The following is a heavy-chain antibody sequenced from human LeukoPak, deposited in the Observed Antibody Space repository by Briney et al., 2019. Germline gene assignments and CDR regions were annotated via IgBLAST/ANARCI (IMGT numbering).Heavy chain of an antibody. Sequence: GASVKVSCKASGGTFSSYAISWVRQAPGQGLEWMGGIIPIFGTANYAQKFQGRVTITADKSTSTAYMELSSLRSEDTAVYYCALAYDSSGYTYFDYWGQGTLVTVSS. D-gene: IGHD3-22*01. J-gene: IGHJ4*02. CDR2: IIPIFGTA. V-gene: IGHV1-69*06. CDR1: GGTFSSYA. CDR3: ALAYDSSGYTYFDY.